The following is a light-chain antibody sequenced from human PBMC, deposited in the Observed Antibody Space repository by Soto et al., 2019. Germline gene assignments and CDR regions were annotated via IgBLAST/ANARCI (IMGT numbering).Light chain of an antibody. J-gene: IGKJ1*01. Sequence: EIVMTQSPATLSVSPGERATISCRASQSVSSNLAWYQQKPGQAPRLLIYGASTRATGIPARFSGSGSGTEFTLTISSLQSEDFAVYYCQQYNSWPPWTCGQGTKVEI. CDR1: QSVSSN. V-gene: IGKV3-15*01. CDR2: GAS. CDR3: QQYNSWPPWT.